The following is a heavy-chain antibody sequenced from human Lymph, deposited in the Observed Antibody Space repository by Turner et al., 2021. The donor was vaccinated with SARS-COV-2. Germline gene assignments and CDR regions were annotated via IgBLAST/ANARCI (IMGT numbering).Heavy chain of an antibody. D-gene: IGHD6-19*01. CDR3: ARVGIAVAGMDWYFDL. V-gene: IGHV3-30-3*01. CDR1: GFTFSSYA. J-gene: IGHJ2*01. CDR2: ISYDGSNK. Sequence: QVQRVESGGGVVQPGRSLRLSCAASGFTFSSYAMHWVRQAPGKGLEWVAVISYDGSNKYYADSVKGRFTISRDNSKNTLYLQMNSLRAEDTAVYYCARVGIAVAGMDWYFDLWGRGTLVTVSS.